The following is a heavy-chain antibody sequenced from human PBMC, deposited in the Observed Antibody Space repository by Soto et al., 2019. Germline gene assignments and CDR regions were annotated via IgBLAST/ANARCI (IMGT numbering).Heavy chain of an antibody. CDR1: GYTFTSYD. Sequence: GASVKVSCKASGYTFTSYDINWVRQATGQGLEWMGWMNPNSGNTGYAQKFQGRVTMTRNTSISTAYMELSSLRSEDTAVYYCARLIADYYDSSGYQDYWGQGTLVTVSS. D-gene: IGHD3-22*01. CDR3: ARLIADYYDSSGYQDY. J-gene: IGHJ4*02. V-gene: IGHV1-8*01. CDR2: MNPNSGNT.